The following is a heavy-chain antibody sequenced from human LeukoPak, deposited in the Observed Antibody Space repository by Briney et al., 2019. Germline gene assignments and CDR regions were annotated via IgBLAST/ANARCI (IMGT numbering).Heavy chain of an antibody. J-gene: IGHJ3*02. CDR3: ARDCSGGSCYGAFDI. D-gene: IGHD2-15*01. CDR1: GASIRSGDYY. Sequence: SETLSLTCTVSGASIRSGDYYWSWIRQPPGKGLEWIGYIYDSGSTNYNPSLKSRITISVDTSENRFSLKLSSVTATDTAVYYCARDCSGGSCYGAFDIWGQGTMVTVSS. V-gene: IGHV4-30-4*01. CDR2: IYDSGST.